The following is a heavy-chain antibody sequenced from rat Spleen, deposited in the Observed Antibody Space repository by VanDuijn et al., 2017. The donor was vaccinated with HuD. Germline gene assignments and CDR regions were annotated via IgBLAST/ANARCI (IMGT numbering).Heavy chain of an antibody. CDR2: ISYDGSST. Sequence: EVQLVESGGGLVQPGRSLKLSCAASGFTFRNYDMAWVRQAPKKGLEWVATISYDGSSTYYRDSVKGRFTISRDNAKSTLYLQMDSLRSEDTATYYCERPNSWYGVMDALGQGASVTVSS. D-gene: IGHD4-3*01. V-gene: IGHV5-29*01. J-gene: IGHJ4*01. CDR1: GFTFRNYD. CDR3: ERPNSWYGVMDA.